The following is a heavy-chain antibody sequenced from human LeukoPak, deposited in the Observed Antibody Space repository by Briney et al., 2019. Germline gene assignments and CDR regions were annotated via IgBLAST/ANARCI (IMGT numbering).Heavy chain of an antibody. CDR3: AKASWVSTADAVL. CDR2: LRGNGDA. CDR1: GFTSSSYA. J-gene: IGHJ4*02. Sequence: GGSLTLSCVASGFTSSSYAMSWVRETPARGLEWVSSLRGNGDAFCADSVKGRFTLSRDESRNTVYLQLNKLRVEDTAIYYCAKASWVSTADAVLWGQGTVVTVSS. V-gene: IGHV3-23*01. D-gene: IGHD3-16*01.